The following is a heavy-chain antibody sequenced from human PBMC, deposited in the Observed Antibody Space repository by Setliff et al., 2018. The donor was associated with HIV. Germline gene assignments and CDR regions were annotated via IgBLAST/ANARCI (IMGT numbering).Heavy chain of an antibody. CDR2: ISSSSYYI. Sequence: GGSLRLSCAASGFTFSSYTMNWVRQAPGKGLEWVSSISSSSYYIYYADSVKGRSTISRDNAKNSLFLQMNSLRAEDTAVYYCARDEDGYNHFDFWGQGTLVTVSS. J-gene: IGHJ4*02. V-gene: IGHV3-21*01. D-gene: IGHD5-12*01. CDR3: ARDEDGYNHFDF. CDR1: GFTFSSYT.